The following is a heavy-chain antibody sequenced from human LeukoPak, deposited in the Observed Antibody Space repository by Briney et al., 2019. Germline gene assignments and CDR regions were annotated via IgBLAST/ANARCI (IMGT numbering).Heavy chain of an antibody. CDR3: ARHKTTTPHYCYYYMDV. CDR1: GGSISSYY. J-gene: IGHJ6*03. D-gene: IGHD4-11*01. Sequence: SETLSLTCTVSGGSISSYYWSWIRQPPGKGLEWIGYIYTSGSTNYNPSLKSRVTISVDTSKNQFSLKLSSVTAADTAVYYCARHKTTTPHYCYYYMDVWGKGTTVTVSS. V-gene: IGHV4-4*09. CDR2: IYTSGST.